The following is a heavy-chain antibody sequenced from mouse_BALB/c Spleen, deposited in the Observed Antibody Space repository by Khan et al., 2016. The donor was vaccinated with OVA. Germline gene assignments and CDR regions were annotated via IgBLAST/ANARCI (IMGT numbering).Heavy chain of an antibody. CDR3: ARAYYRYDGYYAMDY. CDR1: GFSLSRYN. D-gene: IGHD2-14*01. Sequence: VQLQQSGPGLVAPSQSLSITCTVSGFSLSRYNIHWFRQPPGKGLEWLGMIWGGGGTDYNSTLKIRLSISKDNSKSQVFLKMNSLQTDDTAMYYCARAYYRYDGYYAMDYWGQGTSVTVSS. CDR2: IWGGGGT. V-gene: IGHV2-6-4*01. J-gene: IGHJ4*01.